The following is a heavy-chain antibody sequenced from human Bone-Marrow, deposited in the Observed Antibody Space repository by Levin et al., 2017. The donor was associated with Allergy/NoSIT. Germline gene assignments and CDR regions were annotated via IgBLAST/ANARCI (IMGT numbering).Heavy chain of an antibody. J-gene: IGHJ6*02. Sequence: ASVKVSCKASGYTFTGYYMHWVRQAPGQGLEWMGWINPNSGGTNYAQKFQGRVTMTRDTSISTAYMELSRLRSDDTAVYYCARSGKDGVLRFLEWLFYGMDVWGQGTTVTVSS. V-gene: IGHV1-2*02. CDR1: GYTFTGYY. CDR2: INPNSGGT. D-gene: IGHD3-3*01. CDR3: ARSGKDGVLRFLEWLFYGMDV.